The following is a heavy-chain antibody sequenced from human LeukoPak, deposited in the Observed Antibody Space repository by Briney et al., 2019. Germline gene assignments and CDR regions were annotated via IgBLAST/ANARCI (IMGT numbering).Heavy chain of an antibody. V-gene: IGHV4-30-2*01. Sequence: PSETLSLTCTVSGGSISSGGYSWSWIRQPPGKGLERIGYIYHSGSTYYNPSLKSRVTISVDRSKNQFSLKLSSVTAADTAVYYCARDFRYDSSRLEYWGQGTLVTVSS. D-gene: IGHD3-22*01. CDR2: IYHSGST. J-gene: IGHJ4*02. CDR3: ARDFRYDSSRLEY. CDR1: GGSISSGGYS.